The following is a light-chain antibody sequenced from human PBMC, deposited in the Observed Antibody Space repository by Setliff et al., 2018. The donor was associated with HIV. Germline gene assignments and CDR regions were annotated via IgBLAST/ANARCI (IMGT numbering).Light chain of an antibody. Sequence: SVLTQPASVSGSPGQSITISCTGTSSDVGRYNLVSWYQQHPGKAPKLIIYQASKRPSGVSNRFSGSKSGNTASLTISGLQADDEADYYCCSNTGSNTYVFGAGTKATVL. CDR1: SSDVGRYNL. CDR3: CSNTGSNTYV. J-gene: IGLJ1*01. CDR2: QAS. V-gene: IGLV2-23*01.